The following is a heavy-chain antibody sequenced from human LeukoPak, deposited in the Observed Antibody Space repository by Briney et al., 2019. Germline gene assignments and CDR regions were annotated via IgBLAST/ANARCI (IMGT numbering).Heavy chain of an antibody. J-gene: IGHJ4*02. V-gene: IGHV3-21*01. CDR2: ISSSSSYI. Sequence: GGSLRLSCAASGFTFSSYSMNWVRQAPGKGLEWVSSISSSSSYIYYADSVKGRFTISRDNAKNSLYLQMNSLRAEDTAVYYCAREGHHCSSTSCYSLSLDYWGQGTLVIVSS. CDR3: AREGHHCSSTSCYSLSLDY. D-gene: IGHD2-2*02. CDR1: GFTFSSYS.